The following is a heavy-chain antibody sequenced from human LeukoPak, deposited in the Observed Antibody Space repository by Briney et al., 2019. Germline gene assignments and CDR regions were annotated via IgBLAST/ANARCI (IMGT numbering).Heavy chain of an antibody. Sequence: SETLSLTCTVAGGSISSYYWSWIRHPPGKGREWIGYIYYSATTNYNPSLKSRVTISVDTSKNQFSLKLSSVTAADTAVYYCARGVYIAAAQHGYWGQGTLVTVSS. D-gene: IGHD6-13*01. V-gene: IGHV4-59*01. CDR2: IYYSATT. CDR3: ARGVYIAAAQHGY. CDR1: GGSISSYY. J-gene: IGHJ4*02.